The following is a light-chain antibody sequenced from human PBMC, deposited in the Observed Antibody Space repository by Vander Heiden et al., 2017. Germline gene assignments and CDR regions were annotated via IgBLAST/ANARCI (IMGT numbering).Light chain of an antibody. CDR2: GAS. J-gene: IGKJ5*01. V-gene: IGKV3-15*01. Sequence: EVMMTQSPATLSVSPGDRATLSCRASQSINSNLAWYQQKPGQAPRLLIYGASNRATGIPDRFGGSGSGTEFTLTISSLQSEDFAVYFCQQYNNYVTFGQGTRLEIK. CDR3: QQYNNYVT. CDR1: QSINSN.